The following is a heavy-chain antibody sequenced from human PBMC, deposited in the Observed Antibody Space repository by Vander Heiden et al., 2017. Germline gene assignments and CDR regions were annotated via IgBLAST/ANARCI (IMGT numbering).Heavy chain of an antibody. Sequence: EAQLLESGGDIVQPGGSLRLSCAASGFTLSSFVMSWVGQAPGKGLEWVSSVSADGGTTYYADSVKGRFTISRDNSKNRLYLDVNSLGAEDTAVYFAASGSYYGMDVWGRGTTVSVSS. D-gene: IGHD5-12*01. CDR1: GFTLSSFV. J-gene: IGHJ6*02. CDR2: VSADGGTT. CDR3: ASGSYYGMDV. V-gene: IGHV3-23*01.